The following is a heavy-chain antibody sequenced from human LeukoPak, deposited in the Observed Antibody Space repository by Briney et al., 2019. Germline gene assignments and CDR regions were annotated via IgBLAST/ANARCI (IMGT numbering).Heavy chain of an antibody. D-gene: IGHD3-10*01. V-gene: IGHV3-21*01. CDR2: ISSSSSYI. Sequence: GRSLRLSCAASGFTFSSYSMNWVRQAPGKGLEWVSSISSSSSYIYYADSVKGRFTISRDNAKNSLYLQMNSLRAEDTAVYYCARGSQLLWFGELSHPFDYWGQGTLVTVSS. CDR1: GFTFSSYS. J-gene: IGHJ4*02. CDR3: ARGSQLLWFGELSHPFDY.